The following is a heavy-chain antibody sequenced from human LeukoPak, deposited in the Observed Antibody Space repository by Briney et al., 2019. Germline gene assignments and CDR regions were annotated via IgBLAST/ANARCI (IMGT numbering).Heavy chain of an antibody. J-gene: IGHJ4*02. V-gene: IGHV3-53*01. CDR2: IYSDNT. CDR1: GFTFSSYE. D-gene: IGHD4/OR15-4a*01. CDR3: ARRAGAYSHPYDY. Sequence: GGSLRLSCAASGFTFSSYEMNWVRQAPGKGLEWVSFIYSDNTHYSDSVKGRFTISRDNSKNTLYLQTNSLRAEDTAVYYCARRAGAYSHPYDYWGQGTLVTVSS.